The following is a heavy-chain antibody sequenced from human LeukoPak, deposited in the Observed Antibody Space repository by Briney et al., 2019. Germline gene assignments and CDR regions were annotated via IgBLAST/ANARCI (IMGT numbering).Heavy chain of an antibody. V-gene: IGHV1-46*01. CDR3: VREEEVGIFDY. Sequence: GATVTVSCKASGCTFSNYYMHWVRQAPGDGLEWMGINKTGLDSTNYAQKHQGRVTMNGETPTSIIYMELSSLRCVDLSVYYCVREEEVGIFDYWGEGALVTVSS. CDR1: GCTFSNYY. D-gene: IGHD1-26*01. CDR2: NKTGLDST. J-gene: IGHJ4*02.